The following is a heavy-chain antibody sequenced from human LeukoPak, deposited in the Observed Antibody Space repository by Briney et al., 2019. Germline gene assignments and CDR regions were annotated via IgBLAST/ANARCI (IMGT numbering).Heavy chain of an antibody. V-gene: IGHV3-23*01. CDR1: GFTLTSYA. J-gene: IGHJ4*02. Sequence: GGSLRLSRAPSGFTLTSYAMSWVRPAPGKGLEWVSAISGSGGSTYYADSVKGRFTISRDNSKNTLYLQMNSLRAEDTAVYYCAKDPNEYYDSSGYYLYWGQGTLVTVSS. CDR3: AKDPNEYYDSSGYYLY. CDR2: ISGSGGST. D-gene: IGHD3-22*01.